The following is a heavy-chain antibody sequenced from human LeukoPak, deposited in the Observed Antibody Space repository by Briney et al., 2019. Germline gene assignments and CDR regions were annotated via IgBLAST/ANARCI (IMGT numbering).Heavy chain of an antibody. J-gene: IGHJ6*03. D-gene: IGHD2-15*01. Sequence: GASVKVSCKASGSTFSSYAISWVRQAPRQGLEWMGGIIPIFGTANYAQKFQGRVTITTDESTSTAYMELSSLRSEDTAVYYCARVPNIAFYYYMDVWGKGTTVTVSS. CDR2: IIPIFGTA. V-gene: IGHV1-69*05. CDR3: ARVPNIAFYYYMDV. CDR1: GSTFSSYA.